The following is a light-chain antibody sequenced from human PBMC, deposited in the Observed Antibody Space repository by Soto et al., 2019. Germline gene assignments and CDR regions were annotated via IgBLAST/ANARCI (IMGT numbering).Light chain of an antibody. CDR3: QSYHSSLTTV. J-gene: IGLJ2*01. CDR1: SSNIGAGYD. CDR2: GNS. V-gene: IGLV1-40*01. Sequence: QSVLTQPPSVSGAPGQRVTISCTGSSSNIGAGYDVHWYQQLPGTAPKLLIYGNSNRPSGVPDRFSGSKSGTSASLAITGLKAEDEADYYCQSYHSSLTTVFGGGTQLTVL.